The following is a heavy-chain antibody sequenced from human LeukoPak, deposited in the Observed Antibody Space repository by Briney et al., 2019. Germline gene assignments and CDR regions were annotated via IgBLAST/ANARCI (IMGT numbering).Heavy chain of an antibody. Sequence: PSETLSLTCTVSGGSISSYYWSWIRQPPGKGLEWIGYIYYSGNTNYNPSLKSRVTISVDTSKNQFSLKLSSVTAADTAVYYCARAAPSSYYYYGMDVWGQGTTVTVSS. CDR3: ARAAPSSYYYYGMDV. J-gene: IGHJ6*02. CDR1: GGSISSYY. V-gene: IGHV4-59*01. CDR2: IYYSGNT.